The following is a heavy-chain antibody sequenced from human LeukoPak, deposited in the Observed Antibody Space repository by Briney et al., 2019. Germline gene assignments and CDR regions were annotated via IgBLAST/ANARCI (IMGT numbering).Heavy chain of an antibody. CDR2: IWSDGSNK. J-gene: IGHJ4*02. CDR1: GFTFSSYG. D-gene: IGHD6-6*01. V-gene: IGHV3-33*01. CDR3: ARWGTSSLDY. Sequence: GGSLTLSCPADGFTFSSYGIHWVRQAPGKGLDWVAFIWSDGSNKYHAESVKGRFTISRDNSTNTVYLLMDSLRLEDTAVYYCARWGTSSLDYWGQGTLVTVSS.